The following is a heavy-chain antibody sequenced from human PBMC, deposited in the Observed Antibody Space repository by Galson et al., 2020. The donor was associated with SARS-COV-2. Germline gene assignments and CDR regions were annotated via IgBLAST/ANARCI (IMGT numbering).Heavy chain of an antibody. J-gene: IGHJ4*02. D-gene: IGHD2-2*02. CDR2: ISGMGGSK. CDR1: AFTFSTSA. CDR3: ARGTYCSGTICYTVGAFDY. V-gene: IGHV3-23*01. Sequence: GGSLRFPCAALAFTFSTSAMSGSRKVQGKGRYWVSAISGMGGSKSYRDPVKGGFTISRNNSKTTSYLELKSLRAEDTAVYFCARGTYCSGTICYTVGAFDYWGQGTLVTVSS.